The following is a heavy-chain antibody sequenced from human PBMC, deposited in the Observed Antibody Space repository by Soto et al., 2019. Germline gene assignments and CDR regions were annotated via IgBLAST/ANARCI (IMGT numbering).Heavy chain of an antibody. D-gene: IGHD2-2*01. CDR2: ISAYNGNT. J-gene: IGHJ5*02. CDR1: GYTFTSYG. Sequence: GASVKVSCKASGYTFTSYGISWVRQAPGQGLEWMGWISAYNGNTNYAQKLQGRVTMTTDTSTSTAYMELRSLRSDDTAVYYCARDYTPSCSSTSCYPADPWGQGTLVTVSS. CDR3: ARDYTPSCSSTSCYPADP. V-gene: IGHV1-18*01.